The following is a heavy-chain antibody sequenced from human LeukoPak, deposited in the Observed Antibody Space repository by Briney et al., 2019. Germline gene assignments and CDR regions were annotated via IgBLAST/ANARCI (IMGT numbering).Heavy chain of an antibody. V-gene: IGHV1-69*04. Sequence: SVKVSCKASGGTFSSYAISWVRQAPGQGLEWMGRIIPILGIANYAQKFQGRVTITADKPTSTAYMELSSLRSEDTAVYYCARPLGYCSSTSCQRAFDIWGQGTMVTVSS. CDR3: ARPLGYCSSTSCQRAFDI. J-gene: IGHJ3*02. CDR2: IIPILGIA. CDR1: GGTFSSYA. D-gene: IGHD2-2*01.